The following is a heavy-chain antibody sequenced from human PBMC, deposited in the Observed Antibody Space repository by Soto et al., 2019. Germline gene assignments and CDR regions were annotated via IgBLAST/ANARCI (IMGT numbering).Heavy chain of an antibody. Sequence: QVQLMQSGAEVKKPGASVKVSCKASGDTFTDDYIHWGRHAPGQGIEWMGTVNPSGGHTTYAQHFLGRVTMTRDTSTSTLSMELTSLTSDDTAIYYCARGGHVVVVTAALDYWGQGTLVTVSS. CDR2: VNPSGGHT. V-gene: IGHV1-46*01. CDR1: GDTFTDDY. CDR3: ARGGHVVVVTAALDY. D-gene: IGHD2-21*02. J-gene: IGHJ4*02.